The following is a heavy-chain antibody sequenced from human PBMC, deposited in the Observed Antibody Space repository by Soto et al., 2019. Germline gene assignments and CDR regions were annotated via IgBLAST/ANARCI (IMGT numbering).Heavy chain of an antibody. Sequence: QVQLVQSGAEVKKPGASVKVSCKASEYTFTNYDINWVRQATGQGLEWMGWMNPNSGDTGYAQKSQGRLTMTRNTPITTAYMELSSLRSEDTAVYYCARVRAGGGNSGRWFDPWGQGSLVTVSS. J-gene: IGHJ5*02. CDR2: MNPNSGDT. CDR1: EYTFTNYD. CDR3: ARVRAGGGNSGRWFDP. D-gene: IGHD2-21*01. V-gene: IGHV1-8*01.